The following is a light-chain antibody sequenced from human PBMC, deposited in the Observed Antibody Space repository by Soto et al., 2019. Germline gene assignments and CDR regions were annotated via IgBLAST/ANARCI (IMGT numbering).Light chain of an antibody. J-gene: IGKJ2*01. CDR1: KSISSY. CDR3: QQSNSSPYT. CDR2: AAY. V-gene: IGKV1-39*01. Sequence: DIRMTRSPSSLSASVGDRVNITCRASKSISSYLNWYQHKPGTAPKLLIYAAYRLQSGVPSRFTGSGSRTDFTLTISSLQPEDFATYFCQQSNSSPYTFGQGTRLEIK.